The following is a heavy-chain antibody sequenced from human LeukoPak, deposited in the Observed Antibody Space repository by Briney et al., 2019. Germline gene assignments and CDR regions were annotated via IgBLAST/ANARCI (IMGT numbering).Heavy chain of an antibody. J-gene: IGHJ4*02. CDR1: GFTFSSYS. V-gene: IGHV3-48*01. Sequence: PGGSQRLSCAASGFTFSSYSMNWVRQAPGKGLGWVSYIRSRPSTIYYADSVKGRFTISRDDAKNSLYLQMNSLRAEDTAIYYCVRDHHWGFDSWGQGTQVTVSS. D-gene: IGHD7-27*01. CDR3: VRDHHWGFDS. CDR2: IRSRPSTI.